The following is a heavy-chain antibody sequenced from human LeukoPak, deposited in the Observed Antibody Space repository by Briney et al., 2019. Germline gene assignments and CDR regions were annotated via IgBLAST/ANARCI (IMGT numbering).Heavy chain of an antibody. CDR1: GGTFSSYA. D-gene: IGHD3-16*01. CDR3: ARYGLLYTGEFDX. Sequence: GASVKVSCKASGGTFSSYAISWVRQAPGQGLEWMGGIIPIFGTANYAQKFQGRVTITADESTSTAYMELSSLRSEDTAVYYCARYGLLYTGEFDXWXQGTLVTVSS. J-gene: IGHJ4*02. V-gene: IGHV1-69*13. CDR2: IIPIFGTA.